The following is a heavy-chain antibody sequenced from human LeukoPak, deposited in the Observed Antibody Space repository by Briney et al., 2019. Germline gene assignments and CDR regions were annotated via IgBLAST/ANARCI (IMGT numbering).Heavy chain of an antibody. CDR3: ARQSTIAAAKIDP. D-gene: IGHD6-25*01. Sequence: SETLSLTCTVSGGSISDSNYYWGWIRQPPGRGLEWIGNTYYSGSAYYSPSLKSRVTVFVDTSKNQFSLKLNSVTAADTAVYYCARQSTIAAAKIDPWGQGTLVTVSS. V-gene: IGHV4-39*01. CDR1: GGSISDSNYY. CDR2: TYYSGSA. J-gene: IGHJ5*02.